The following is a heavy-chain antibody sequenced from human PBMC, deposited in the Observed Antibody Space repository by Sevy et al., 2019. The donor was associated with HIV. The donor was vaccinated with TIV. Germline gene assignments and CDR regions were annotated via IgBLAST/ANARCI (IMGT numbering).Heavy chain of an antibody. J-gene: IGHJ4*02. CDR3: ARDLEFYDYGDYGPAFMPDY. CDR1: GFTFSSYG. Sequence: GESLKISCAASGFTFSSYGMHWVRQAPDKGLEWVAVIWFDGSNTYYADSVKGRFTISRDIAKNTLHLQMNSLRAEDTAVYYCARDLEFYDYGDYGPAFMPDYWGQGTLVTVSS. D-gene: IGHD4-17*01. CDR2: IWFDGSNT. V-gene: IGHV3-33*01.